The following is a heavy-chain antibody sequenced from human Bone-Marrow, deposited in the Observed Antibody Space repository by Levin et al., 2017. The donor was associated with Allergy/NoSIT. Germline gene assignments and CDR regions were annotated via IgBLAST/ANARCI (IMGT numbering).Heavy chain of an antibody. CDR2: FDPNSDHA. CDR3: ARSLSYRNYAVNLDY. J-gene: IGHJ4*02. Sequence: PLASVKVSCKASGYRFIDYQIHWVRQAPGRGLEWMGWFDPNSDHAVFAPNFQGSVTMTRDTSITTAYMELKSLISDDTAIYYCARSLSYRNYAVNLDYWGQGTRLTVSS. CDR1: GYRFIDYQ. V-gene: IGHV1-2*02. D-gene: IGHD1-14*01.